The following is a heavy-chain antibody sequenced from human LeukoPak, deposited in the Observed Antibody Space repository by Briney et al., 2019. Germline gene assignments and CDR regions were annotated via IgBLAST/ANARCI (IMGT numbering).Heavy chain of an antibody. CDR1: GFTFSSYG. D-gene: IGHD6-19*01. J-gene: IGHJ4*02. Sequence: GGSLRLSCAASGFTFSSYGMNWVRQAPGKGLEWLSYITSTSDTIYYADSVKGRFTISRDNAKNSLYLQMNSLRAEDTAVYYCARAVAGAFDYWGQGTLVTVSS. CDR3: ARAVAGAFDY. CDR2: ITSTSDTI. V-gene: IGHV3-48*01.